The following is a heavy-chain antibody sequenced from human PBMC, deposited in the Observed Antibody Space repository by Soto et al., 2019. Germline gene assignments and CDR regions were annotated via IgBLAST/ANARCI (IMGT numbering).Heavy chain of an antibody. CDR1: GGSISSSSYY. V-gene: IGHV4-39*01. CDR3: ASCITMVRALDY. D-gene: IGHD3-10*01. Sequence: PSETLSLTCTVSGGSISSSSYYWGWIRQPPGKGLEWIGSIYYSGSTYYTPSLKSRVTISVDTSKNQFSLKLSSVTAADTAVYYCASCITMVRALDYWGQGTLVTVSS. CDR2: IYYSGST. J-gene: IGHJ4*02.